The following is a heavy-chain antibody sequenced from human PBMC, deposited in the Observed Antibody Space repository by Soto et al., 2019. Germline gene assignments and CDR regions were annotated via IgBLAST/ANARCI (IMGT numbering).Heavy chain of an antibody. CDR1: GYTFTSYA. CDR3: ATGYCISTSCYARSNYYYGMDV. J-gene: IGHJ6*02. V-gene: IGHV1-3*01. D-gene: IGHD2-2*01. Sequence: ASVKVSCKASGYTFTSYAMHWVRQAPGQRLEWMGWINAGNGNTKYSQKFQGRVTITRDTSASTAYMELSRLRSDDTAVYYCATGYCISTSCYARSNYYYGMDVWGQGTTVTVSS. CDR2: INAGNGNT.